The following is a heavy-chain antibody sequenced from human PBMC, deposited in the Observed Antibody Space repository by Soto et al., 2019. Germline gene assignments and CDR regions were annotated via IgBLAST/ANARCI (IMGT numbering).Heavy chain of an antibody. Sequence: SETLSLTCTISGGSISVYYWSWVRQPPGHELEWIGDIYASGSPYYNASLRSRVTISAGTSKNQISLKLSSPTAADTAVYYCARGVGSSPPRYWGRGTLVTSPQ. CDR1: GGSISVYY. CDR3: ARGVGSSPPRY. V-gene: IGHV4-59*01. D-gene: IGHD1-26*01. CDR2: IYASGSP. J-gene: IGHJ4*02.